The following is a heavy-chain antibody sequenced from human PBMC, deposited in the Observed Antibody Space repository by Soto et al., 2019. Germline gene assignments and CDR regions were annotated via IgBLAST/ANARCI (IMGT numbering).Heavy chain of an antibody. Sequence: QVQLVQSGAEVKKPGSSVKVSCKASGGTFSTYTITWVRQAPGQGLEWMGRIIPIIGIINYAQKFQGRVTSTADKFTCTAYMELTRLRSDDTAVYYCAGDPDSHYNDSHASSYPWGQGTLVTVSS. CDR1: GGTFSTYT. D-gene: IGHD3-22*01. CDR3: AGDPDSHYNDSHASSYP. J-gene: IGHJ5*02. CDR2: IIPIIGII. V-gene: IGHV1-69*08.